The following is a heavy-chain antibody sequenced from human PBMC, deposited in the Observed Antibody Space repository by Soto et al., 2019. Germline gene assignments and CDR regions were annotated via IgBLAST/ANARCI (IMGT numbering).Heavy chain of an antibody. V-gene: IGHV1-69*01. CDR2: IIPKLGSA. D-gene: IGHD5-12*01. CDR3: GGGGVGYNFGAVY. Sequence: QVQLVQSGAEVKEPGSSVKVSCKASGGGNLRDYRTTWVRRAPGQGLEWMGGIIPKLGSANYAQNFQGRVTVTADESTKPVSRELRGLGFGDPAVFFWGGGGVGYNFGAVYGGQGPPVPVPS. J-gene: IGHJ4*02. CDR1: GGGNLRDYR.